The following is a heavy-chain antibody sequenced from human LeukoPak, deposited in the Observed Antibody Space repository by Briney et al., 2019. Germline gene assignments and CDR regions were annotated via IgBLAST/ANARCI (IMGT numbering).Heavy chain of an antibody. V-gene: IGHV4-59*07. J-gene: IGHJ5*02. D-gene: IGHD7-27*01. CDR2: IYYSGST. CDR1: GDSISRYY. CDR3: ARGTLAGWGCWFDP. Sequence: SDTLSLTCTVSGDSISRYYWSWIRKPPGKALEGIGYIYYSGSTNYNPSLKSRVTISVDTSKNPFSLKLYSMTAADTAVYYCARGTLAGWGCWFDPWGQGTLVTVSS.